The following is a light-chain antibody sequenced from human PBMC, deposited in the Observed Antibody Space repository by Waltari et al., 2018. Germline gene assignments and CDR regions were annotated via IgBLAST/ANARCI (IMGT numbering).Light chain of an antibody. CDR2: DGN. CDR1: STDAGGFTY. V-gene: IGLV2-14*03. CDR3: SSYTSSSTLV. J-gene: IGLJ2*01. Sequence: QYALTPPAPGSRSSGQSITRSCAGTSTDAGGFTYVSWYQQHPGKATKLMIYDGNNRPSGVSNRFSGSKSGNTASLTISGLQAEDEADYYCSSYTSSSTLVFGGGTKLTVL.